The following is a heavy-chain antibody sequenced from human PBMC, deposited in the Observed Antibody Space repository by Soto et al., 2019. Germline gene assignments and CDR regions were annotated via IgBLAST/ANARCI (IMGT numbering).Heavy chain of an antibody. Sequence: SETLSLTCTVSGGSMISYYWSWIRQPPGKGLEWIGYIYYSGSTNYNPSLKSRVTISVDTSKNQFSLKLSSVTAADTAVYYCARDKAVAGAHFDYWGQGTLVTVSS. J-gene: IGHJ4*02. CDR2: IYYSGST. D-gene: IGHD6-19*01. CDR3: ARDKAVAGAHFDY. V-gene: IGHV4-59*01. CDR1: GGSMISYY.